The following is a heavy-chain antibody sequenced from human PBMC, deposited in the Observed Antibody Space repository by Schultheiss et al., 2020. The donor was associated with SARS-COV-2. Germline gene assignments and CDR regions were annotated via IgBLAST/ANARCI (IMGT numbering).Heavy chain of an antibody. Sequence: GGSLRLSCAASGFTFSSYGMHWVRQAPGKGLEWVAVIWYDGSNKYYADSVKGRFTISRDNSKNTLYLQMNSLRAEDTAVYYCAKEGVYEYYFDYWGQGTLVTVSS. CDR3: AKEGVYEYYFDY. CDR2: IWYDGSNK. J-gene: IGHJ4*02. V-gene: IGHV3-30*02. D-gene: IGHD1-14*01. CDR1: GFTFSSYG.